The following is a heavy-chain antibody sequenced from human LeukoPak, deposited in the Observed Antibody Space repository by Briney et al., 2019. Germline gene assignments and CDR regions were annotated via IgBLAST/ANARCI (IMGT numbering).Heavy chain of an antibody. Sequence: ASVKVSCKASGYTFTINAMHWVRQAPGQRLEWMGWINGGKDNTRHSQKFQGRLTFTRDTSARTAYMELSSLRSEDTAVYYCATGRPGVSIPYYFDYWGQGTLVTVSS. CDR1: GYTFTINA. J-gene: IGHJ4*02. D-gene: IGHD2-21*01. CDR3: ATGRPGVSIPYYFDY. CDR2: INGGKDNT. V-gene: IGHV1-3*01.